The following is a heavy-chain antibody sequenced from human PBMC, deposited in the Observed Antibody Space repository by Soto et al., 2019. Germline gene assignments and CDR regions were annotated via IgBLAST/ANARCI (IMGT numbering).Heavy chain of an antibody. J-gene: IGHJ3*02. D-gene: IGHD3-22*01. CDR3: TTDYYDSSGYYYPDAFDI. V-gene: IGHV3-15*07. CDR1: GCTFSNAW. CDR2: IKSKTDGGTT. Sequence: PGESLKISCAASGCTFSNAWMNWVRKATGKGLEWVGRIKSKTDGGTTDYAAPVKGRFTISRDDSKNTLYLQMNSLKTEDTAVYYCTTDYYDSSGYYYPDAFDIWGQGTMVTVSS.